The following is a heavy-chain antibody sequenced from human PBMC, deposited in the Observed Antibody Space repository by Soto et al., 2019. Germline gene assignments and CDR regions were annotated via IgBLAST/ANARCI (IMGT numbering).Heavy chain of an antibody. V-gene: IGHV4-39*01. Sequence: PSETLSLTCTVSGGSISSSSYYWGWIRQPPGKGLEWIGSIYNRGSTYYNPSLKSRVTISVDTSKNQFSLKLSSLTAADTAVYYCARQSSDYDFWSGYYTFVYYYYYMDVWGKGTTVTVSS. CDR1: GGSISSSSYY. CDR2: IYNRGST. D-gene: IGHD3-3*01. J-gene: IGHJ6*03. CDR3: ARQSSDYDFWSGYYTFVYYYYYMDV.